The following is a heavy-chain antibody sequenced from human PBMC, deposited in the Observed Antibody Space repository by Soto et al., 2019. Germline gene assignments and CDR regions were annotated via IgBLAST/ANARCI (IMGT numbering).Heavy chain of an antibody. CDR1: GFTFSSYG. CDR3: AKDTNPVLTMIVVVINPPGY. CDR2: ISYDGSNK. Sequence: GGSLRLSCAASGFTFSSYGMHWVRQAPGKGLEWVAVISYDGSNKYYADSVKGRFTISRDNSKNTLYLQMNSLRAEDTAVYYCAKDTNPVLTMIVVVINPPGYWGQGTLVTVSS. V-gene: IGHV3-30*18. D-gene: IGHD3-22*01. J-gene: IGHJ4*02.